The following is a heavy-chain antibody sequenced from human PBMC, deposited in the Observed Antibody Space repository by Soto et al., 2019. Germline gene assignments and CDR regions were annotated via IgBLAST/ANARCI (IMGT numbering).Heavy chain of an antibody. D-gene: IGHD3-22*01. V-gene: IGHV3-33*01. CDR1: GFTFSSYG. CDR3: ARGYYYDSSLSFDY. CDR2: IWYDGSNK. J-gene: IGHJ4*02. Sequence: SLRLSCAASGFTFSSYGMHWVRQAPGKGLEWVAVIWYDGSNKYYADSVKGRFTISRDNSKNTLYLQMNSLRAEDTAVYYCARGYYYDSSLSFDYWGQGTLVTVSS.